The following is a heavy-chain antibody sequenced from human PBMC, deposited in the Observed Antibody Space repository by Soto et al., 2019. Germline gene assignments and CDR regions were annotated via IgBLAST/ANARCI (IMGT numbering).Heavy chain of an antibody. CDR2: IYPGDSDT. J-gene: IGHJ6*02. Sequence: GESLKISCKGSGYSFTSYWIGWVRQMPGKGLEWLGIIYPGDSDTRYSPSFQGQVTISADKSISTAYLQWSSLKASDTAMYYCASSLGLYYYGMDVWGQGTTVNVSS. V-gene: IGHV5-51*01. CDR3: ASSLGLYYYGMDV. CDR1: GYSFTSYW.